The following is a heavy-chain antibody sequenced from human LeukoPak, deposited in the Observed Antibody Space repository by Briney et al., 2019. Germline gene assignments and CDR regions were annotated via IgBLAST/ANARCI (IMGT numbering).Heavy chain of an antibody. V-gene: IGHV3-64*01. D-gene: IGHD3-16*02. CDR1: RFTFSSYA. CDR2: ISSNGGST. Sequence: GGSLRLSCAASRFTFSSYAMHWVRQAPGKGLEYVSAISSNGGSTYYAHSVKGRFTISRDNSKNTLYLQMGSLRAEDMAVYYCARGFKFGDYVWGSYRYTVATYFDYWGQGTLVTVSS. CDR3: ARGFKFGDYVWGSYRYTVATYFDY. J-gene: IGHJ4*02.